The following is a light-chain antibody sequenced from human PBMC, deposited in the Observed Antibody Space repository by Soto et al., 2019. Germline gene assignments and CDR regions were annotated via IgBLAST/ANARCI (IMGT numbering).Light chain of an antibody. V-gene: IGKV3-20*01. J-gene: IGKJ5*01. CDR1: QSVSSSY. CDR3: QQYGSSQIT. CDR2: AAS. Sequence: EIGFTQSPGTLSLSPGERATLSCRASQSVSSSYLAWYQQKPGQAPRLLIYAASSRATGIPDRFSGSGSGADFTLTISRLEPEDFAVYYCQQYGSSQITFGQGTRLEIK.